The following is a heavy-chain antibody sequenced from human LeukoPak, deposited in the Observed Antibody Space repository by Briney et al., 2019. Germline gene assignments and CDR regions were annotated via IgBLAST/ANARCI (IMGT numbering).Heavy chain of an antibody. Sequence: SETLSLTCTVSGGSITGYYWTWIRQPPGKGLEWIGYISDSGSTNYNPSLKSRVTMSVDSSNTESSLRLNSVTAADTAVYYCARVFRGAVTSNWFDPWGQGTLVTVSS. J-gene: IGHJ5*02. CDR2: ISDSGST. CDR3: ARVFRGAVTSNWFDP. CDR1: GGSITGYY. D-gene: IGHD4-17*01. V-gene: IGHV4-59*01.